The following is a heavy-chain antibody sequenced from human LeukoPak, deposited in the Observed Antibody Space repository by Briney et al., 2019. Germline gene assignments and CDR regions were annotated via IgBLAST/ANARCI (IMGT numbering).Heavy chain of an antibody. Sequence: GGSLRPSCVASGFSFNNYAVNWVRQAPGKGLEWVSLIIGSSGSTFYADSVKGRFTISRDKSKNTLYLQMNSLRAEDTAVYYCAKGAYDYIEIAYFDYWGQGSLVTVSS. J-gene: IGHJ4*02. CDR1: GFSFNNYA. CDR3: AKGAYDYIEIAYFDY. CDR2: IIGSSGST. D-gene: IGHD5-12*01. V-gene: IGHV3-23*01.